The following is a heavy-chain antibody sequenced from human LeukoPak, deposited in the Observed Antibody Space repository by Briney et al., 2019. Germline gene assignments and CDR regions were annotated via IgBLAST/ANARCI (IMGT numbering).Heavy chain of an antibody. D-gene: IGHD2-15*01. CDR1: GGTFSSYA. V-gene: IGHV1-69*13. CDR2: IIPIFGTA. Sequence: SVKVSCKASGGTFSSYAISWVRQAPGQGLEWMGGIIPIFGTANYAQKFQGRVTITADESTSTAYMELSSLRSEDTAVYYCARDLDCSGGSCYSDNWLDPWGQGTLVTVSS. J-gene: IGHJ5*02. CDR3: ARDLDCSGGSCYSDNWLDP.